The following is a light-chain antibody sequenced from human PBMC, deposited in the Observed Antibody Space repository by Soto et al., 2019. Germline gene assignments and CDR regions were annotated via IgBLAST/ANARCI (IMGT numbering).Light chain of an antibody. Sequence: EIVMTQSPATLSVSPGERATLSCRASQSVSSNLAWYQQKPGQAPRLLIYGASTRATGIPARFSGSGSGTEFTLTISSLLSEDIAVYYCQQYNNWLWTFGQGTKV. J-gene: IGKJ1*01. CDR2: GAS. CDR1: QSVSSN. V-gene: IGKV3-15*01. CDR3: QQYNNWLWT.